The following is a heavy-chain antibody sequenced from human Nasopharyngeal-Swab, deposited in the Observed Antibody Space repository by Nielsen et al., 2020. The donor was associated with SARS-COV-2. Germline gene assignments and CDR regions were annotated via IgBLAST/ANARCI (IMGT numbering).Heavy chain of an antibody. V-gene: IGHV6-1*01. CDR2: TYYRSKWYN. Sequence: SQTLSLTCAISGDRVSSSSAAWNWIRQSPSRGLEWLGRTYYRSKWYNDYAVSVKSRITINPDTSKNQFSLHLNSVTPEDTAVYYCARAGGAYGDYYYYYTDVWGKGTTVTVSS. CDR3: ARAGGAYGDYYYYYTDV. CDR1: GDRVSSSSAA. D-gene: IGHD4-17*01. J-gene: IGHJ6*03.